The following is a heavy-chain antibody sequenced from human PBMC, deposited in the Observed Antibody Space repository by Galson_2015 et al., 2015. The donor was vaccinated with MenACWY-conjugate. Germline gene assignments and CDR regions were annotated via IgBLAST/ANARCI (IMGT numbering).Heavy chain of an antibody. J-gene: IGHJ1*01. CDR3: ARVDYNANGNVY. Sequence: SLRLSCAASGFTFSSYAMSWVRQAPGKGLEWVSGISGGGTTTDYADSVKGRCTISRDSSKNTLYLQMNSLRAEDTAIYYCARVDYNANGNVYWGQGTLVTVAS. V-gene: IGHV3-23*01. D-gene: IGHD4-11*01. CDR2: ISGGGTTT. CDR1: GFTFSSYA.